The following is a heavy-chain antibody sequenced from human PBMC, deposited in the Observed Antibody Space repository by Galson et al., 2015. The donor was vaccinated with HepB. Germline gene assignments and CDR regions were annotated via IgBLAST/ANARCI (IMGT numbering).Heavy chain of an antibody. CDR2: ISFDGRNK. CDR1: GFTFSSYS. Sequence: SLRLSCAVSGFTFSSYSMHWVRHAPGKGLEWVAIISFDGRNKYYADSTKGRLTISRDNSKNTLYLHMNNLGTEDTAVYYCARDEQFLEWLGYFDYWGQGTLVTVSS. CDR3: ARDEQFLEWLGYFDY. J-gene: IGHJ4*02. V-gene: IGHV3-30*04. D-gene: IGHD3-3*01.